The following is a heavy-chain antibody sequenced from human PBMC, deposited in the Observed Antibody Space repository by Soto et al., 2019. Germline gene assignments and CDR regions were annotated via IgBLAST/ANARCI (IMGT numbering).Heavy chain of an antibody. CDR2: MNPNSGYL. V-gene: IGHV1-8*01. J-gene: IGHJ4*02. D-gene: IGHD2-15*01. Sequence: QVQLVQSGAEVKRPGASVKVSCKASGYTFTPHDINWVRQATGQGLEWMGRMNPNSGYLDFAQRFQGRRTMTTNTSISTAYMELSSLRSEDTAIYYCARGLYCSGGTCSDSWGQGTLVIVSS. CDR3: ARGLYCSGGTCSDS. CDR1: GYTFTPHD.